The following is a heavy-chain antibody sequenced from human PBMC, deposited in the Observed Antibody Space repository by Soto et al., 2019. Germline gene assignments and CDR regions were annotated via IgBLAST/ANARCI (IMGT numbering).Heavy chain of an antibody. CDR1: GGSITNYY. CDR2: VYTNEST. J-gene: IGHJ5*02. CDR3: ARDEYYDSNNWFDT. D-gene: IGHD3-22*01. Sequence: SETLSLTCTVSGGSITNYYWSWIRQPAGKGLEWSGRVYTNESTNYNPSLKSRVTMSVDTSNNQFSLRLRSVTAADTAVYYCARDEYYDSNNWFDTWGQGTLVTVSS. V-gene: IGHV4-4*07.